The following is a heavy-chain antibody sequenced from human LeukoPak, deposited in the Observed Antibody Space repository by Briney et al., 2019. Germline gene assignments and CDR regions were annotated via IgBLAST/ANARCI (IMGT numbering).Heavy chain of an antibody. J-gene: IGHJ6*02. CDR1: GGSISSYY. D-gene: IGHD6-13*01. Sequence: SETLSLTCTVSGGSISSYYWSWIRQPAGKGLEWIGRIYTSGSTNYNPSLKSRVTISVDTSKNQFSLKLSSVTAADTAVYYCARRGGYSSSNYYYYGMDVWGQGTTVTVSS. CDR2: IYTSGST. CDR3: ARRGGYSSSNYYYYGMDV. V-gene: IGHV4-4*07.